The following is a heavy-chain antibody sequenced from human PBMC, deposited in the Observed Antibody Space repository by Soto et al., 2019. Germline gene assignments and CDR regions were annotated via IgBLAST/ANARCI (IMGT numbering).Heavy chain of an antibody. CDR1: GGSISSYY. CDR2: IYYSGST. D-gene: IGHD6-19*01. Sequence: PSETLSLTCTVSGGSISSYYWSWIRQPPGKGLEWIGYIYYSGSTNYNPSPKSRVTISVDTSKNQFSLKLSSVTAADTAVYYCARDGGQWLVENYGMDVWGQGTTVT. CDR3: ARDGGQWLVENYGMDV. V-gene: IGHV4-59*01. J-gene: IGHJ6*02.